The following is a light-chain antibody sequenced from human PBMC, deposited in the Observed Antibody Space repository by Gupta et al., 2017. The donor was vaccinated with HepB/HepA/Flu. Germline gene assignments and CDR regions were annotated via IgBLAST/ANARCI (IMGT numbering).Light chain of an antibody. Sequence: DIQMTQSPSTLSASVGDRVTITCRASQSVSTWLAWYQQKSGKAPKLLIYKASTLKSGVPSRFSGSGSGTEFTLTISSLQPDDFATYYCQQDNSYYTFGQGTKLEIK. CDR3: QQDNSYYT. CDR2: KAS. V-gene: IGKV1-5*03. CDR1: QSVSTW. J-gene: IGKJ2*01.